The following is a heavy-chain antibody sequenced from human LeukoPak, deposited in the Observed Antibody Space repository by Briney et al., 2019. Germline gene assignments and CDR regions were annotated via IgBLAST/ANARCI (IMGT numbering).Heavy chain of an antibody. CDR2: ISGSGGST. V-gene: IGHV3-23*01. J-gene: IGHJ6*02. CDR1: GFTFSSYA. CDR3: AKDQGCTTSCSMGYFADRGLDV. Sequence: PGGSLRLSCAASGFTFSSYAMIWVRQAPGKGLEWVSGISGSGGSTYTADPVKDRFTISRDNSKNTLYLQMHSLRPEDTAVYYCAKDQGCTTSCSMGYFADRGLDVWGQGTTVTVSS. D-gene: IGHD2-2*01.